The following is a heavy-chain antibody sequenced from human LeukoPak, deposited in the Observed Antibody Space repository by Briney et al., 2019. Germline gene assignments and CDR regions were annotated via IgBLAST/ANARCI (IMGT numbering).Heavy chain of an antibody. CDR2: INPNSGGT. CDR3: AREVRGSYYYYGMDV. J-gene: IGHJ6*02. Sequence: ASVKVSCKASGYTFTGYYMHWVRQAPGQGLEWMGWINPNSGGTNYAQKFQGRVTMTRDTSISTAYMELSRLRSDDTAVYYCAREVRGSYYYYGMDVWGQGTTVTVSS. CDR1: GYTFTGYY. D-gene: IGHD3-10*01. V-gene: IGHV1-2*02.